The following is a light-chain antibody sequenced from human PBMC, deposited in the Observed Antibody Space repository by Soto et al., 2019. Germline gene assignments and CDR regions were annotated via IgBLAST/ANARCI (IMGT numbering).Light chain of an antibody. V-gene: IGKV3-20*01. CDR3: QQYNNWPWT. CDR1: QSVSSSY. J-gene: IGKJ1*01. Sequence: EIVLTQSPGTLSLSPGERATLSCRASQSVSSSYLAWYQQKPGQAPRLPIYGASSRATGIPDRFSGSGSGTDFTLTISSLQSEDFAVYYCQQYNNWPWTFGQGTKV. CDR2: GAS.